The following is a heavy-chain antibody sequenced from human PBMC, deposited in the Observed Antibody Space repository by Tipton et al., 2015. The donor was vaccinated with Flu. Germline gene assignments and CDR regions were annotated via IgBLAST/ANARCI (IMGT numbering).Heavy chain of an antibody. CDR3: ARGAYCGGDCYDY. V-gene: IGHV4-61*02. CDR2: IYRSGNA. J-gene: IGHJ4*02. CDR1: GGSISSGSYY. Sequence: TLSLTCSVSGGSISSGSYYWSWIRQSAGKGLEWIGRIYRSGNADYNPSLTTRLTISVDTSKNQISLNLSSVTAADTAVYYCARGAYCGGDCYDYWGQGTLVTVSS. D-gene: IGHD2-21*01.